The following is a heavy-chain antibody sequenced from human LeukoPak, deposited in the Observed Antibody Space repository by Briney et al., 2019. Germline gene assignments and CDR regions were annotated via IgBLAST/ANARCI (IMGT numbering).Heavy chain of an antibody. CDR1: GFTFSSYS. CDR2: ISSSSSYI. J-gene: IGHJ4*02. V-gene: IGHV3-21*01. Sequence: AGGSLRLSCAASGFTFSSYSMNWVRQAPGKGLEWVSSISSSSSYIYYADSVKGRFTISRDNAKNSLYLQMNSLRAEDTAVYYCAKDRGLGVAGTLFDYWGQGALVTVSS. CDR3: AKDRGLGVAGTLFDY. D-gene: IGHD6-19*01.